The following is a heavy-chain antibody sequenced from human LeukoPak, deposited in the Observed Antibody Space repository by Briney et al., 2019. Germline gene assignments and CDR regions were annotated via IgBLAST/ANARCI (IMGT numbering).Heavy chain of an antibody. D-gene: IGHD6-19*01. V-gene: IGHV3-33*08. CDR2: IRYDGSNK. CDR1: GFTFSDYY. CDR3: ARRDSSGWYGITRFDY. Sequence: GGSLRLSCAASGFTFSDYYMSWIRQAPGKGLEWVAFIRYDGSNKYYADSVKGRFTISRDNSKNSLYLQMNSLRAEDTAVYYCARRDSSGWYGITRFDYWGQGTLVTVSS. J-gene: IGHJ4*02.